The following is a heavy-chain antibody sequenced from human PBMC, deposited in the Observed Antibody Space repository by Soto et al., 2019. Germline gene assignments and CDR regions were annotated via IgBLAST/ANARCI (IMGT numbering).Heavy chain of an antibody. CDR1: GYTFTSYG. J-gene: IGHJ6*02. D-gene: IGHD4-17*01. V-gene: IGHV1-18*01. CDR3: ASSYGDYEGNYYYGMDV. CDR2: ISAYNGNT. Sequence: QVQLVQSGAEVKKPGASVKVSCKASGYTFTSYGISWVRQAPGQGLEWMGWISAYNGNTNYAQKLQGRVTMTTDTSRSTAYMELRSLRSDDTAVYYCASSYGDYEGNYYYGMDVWGQGTTVTVSS.